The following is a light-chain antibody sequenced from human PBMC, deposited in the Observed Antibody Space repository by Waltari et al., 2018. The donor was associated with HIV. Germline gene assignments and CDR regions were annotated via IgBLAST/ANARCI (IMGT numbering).Light chain of an antibody. CDR3: QSSDISGNYWV. V-gene: IGLV3-25*03. J-gene: IGLJ3*02. CDR1: ALPKRF. Sequence: LTHPPSVPVPPGQPATTPSPGHALPKRFATWYQQKPGQAPVMVIYKDSERPSGIPERFSGSSSATTVTLTISGVQAADEADYYCQSSDISGNYWVFGGGTKLTVL. CDR2: KDS.